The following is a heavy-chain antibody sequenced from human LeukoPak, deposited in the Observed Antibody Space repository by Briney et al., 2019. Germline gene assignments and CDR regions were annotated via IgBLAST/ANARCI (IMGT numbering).Heavy chain of an antibody. Sequence: SETLSLTCAVYGGSFSGYYWSWIRQPPGKGLERIGEINHSGSTNYNPSLKSRVTISVDTSKNQFSLKLSSVTAADTAVYYCATASTGTGSGPSDYWGQGTLVTVSS. D-gene: IGHD1-1*01. CDR1: GGSFSGYY. J-gene: IGHJ4*02. V-gene: IGHV4-34*01. CDR3: ATASTGTGSGPSDY. CDR2: INHSGST.